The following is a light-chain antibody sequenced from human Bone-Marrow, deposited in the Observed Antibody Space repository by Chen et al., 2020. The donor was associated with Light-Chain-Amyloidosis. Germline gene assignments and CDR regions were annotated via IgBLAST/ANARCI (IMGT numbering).Light chain of an antibody. J-gene: IGLJ2*01. CDR2: RDT. Sequence: SYELTQPPSVSVSPGQTARITCSGDDLPTKYAYWYQQKPGQAPVLVIPRDTERPSGISERFSGSSTGTTATLTISGVQAEEEADYHCQSADSSGTYGVIFGGGTKLTVL. CDR3: QSADSSGTYGVI. V-gene: IGLV3-25*02. CDR1: DLPTKY.